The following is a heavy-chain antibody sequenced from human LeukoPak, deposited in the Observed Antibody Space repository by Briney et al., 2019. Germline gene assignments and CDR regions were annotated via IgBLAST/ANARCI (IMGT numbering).Heavy chain of an antibody. Sequence: GASVKVSCKASGYTFTGYYTHWVRQAPGQGLEWMGWINPNSGGTNYAQKFQGRVTMTRDTSISTGYMELSRLRSDDTAVYYCARIRMRWLQLTPLYYFDYWGQGTLVTVSS. D-gene: IGHD5-24*01. CDR3: ARIRMRWLQLTPLYYFDY. CDR2: INPNSGGT. CDR1: GYTFTGYY. V-gene: IGHV1-2*02. J-gene: IGHJ4*02.